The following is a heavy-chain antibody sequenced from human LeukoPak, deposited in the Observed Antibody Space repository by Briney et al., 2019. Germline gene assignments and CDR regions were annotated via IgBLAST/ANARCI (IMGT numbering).Heavy chain of an antibody. CDR2: ICWDSGSI. D-gene: IGHD5-12*01. J-gene: IGHJ4*02. CDR3: AKYIAATITGSFYFDY. CDR1: GFTFNGYA. Sequence: GGSLRLSCAASGFTFNGYAMHWVRQAPGKGLEWVSGICWDSGSIGYADSVEGRFTISRDNAKTSLYLQMNCLRAEDAALYYCAKYIAATITGSFYFDYWGQETLVTVSS. V-gene: IGHV3-9*01.